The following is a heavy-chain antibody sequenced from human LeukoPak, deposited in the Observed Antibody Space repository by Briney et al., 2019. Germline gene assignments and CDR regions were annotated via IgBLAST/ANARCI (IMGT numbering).Heavy chain of an antibody. V-gene: IGHV4-38-2*02. CDR3: AREPPWYFDL. Sequence: SETLSLTCTVSGYSISSGYYWGWIRQPPGKGLEWIGTIYHSGSTYYNPSLKSRVTMSVDTSKNQLSLKLSTVTVADTAVYYCAREPPWYFDLWGRGTLVTVSS. CDR2: IYHSGST. J-gene: IGHJ2*01. CDR1: GYSISSGYY.